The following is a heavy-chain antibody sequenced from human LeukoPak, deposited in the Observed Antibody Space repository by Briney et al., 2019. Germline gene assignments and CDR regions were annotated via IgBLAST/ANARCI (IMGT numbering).Heavy chain of an antibody. CDR2: IYYSGST. J-gene: IGHJ6*02. D-gene: IGHD6-13*01. V-gene: IGHV4-59*01. Sequence: SVTLSLTCTVSGGSISSYYWSWIRQPPGKGLEWIGYIYYSGSTNYNPSLKSRVTISVDTSKNQSSLKLSSVTAADTAVYYCARVGSSWYALNYYYYGMDVWGQGTLVTVSS. CDR3: ARVGSSWYALNYYYYGMDV. CDR1: GGSISSYY.